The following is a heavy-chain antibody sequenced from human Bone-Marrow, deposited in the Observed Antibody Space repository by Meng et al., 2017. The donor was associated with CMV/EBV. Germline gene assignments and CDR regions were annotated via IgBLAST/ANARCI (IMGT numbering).Heavy chain of an antibody. Sequence: GESLKISCAASGFTFNTYSMNWVRQAPGKGLEWVSSISSRSSYIYYADSVKGRFTISRDNAKNTLYLQMNSLRAEDTAVYFCGRDIVGHTVDYWGQGTLVTVSS. CDR1: GFTFNTYS. CDR2: ISSRSSYI. J-gene: IGHJ4*02. V-gene: IGHV3-21*01. CDR3: GRDIVGHTVDY. D-gene: IGHD1-26*01.